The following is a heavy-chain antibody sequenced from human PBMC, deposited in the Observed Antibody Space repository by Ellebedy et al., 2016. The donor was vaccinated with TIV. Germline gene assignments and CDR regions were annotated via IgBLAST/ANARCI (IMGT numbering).Heavy chain of an antibody. Sequence: MPSETLSLTCAVSGGSISSNSYNWGWIRQPPGKGLEWIGSAYYSGRTYYNPSLKSRVIISVDTSKSHFSLRLSSVTSSDTAVYYCARMLVRAAVDWYFDLWGRGTLVTVSS. CDR1: GGSISSNSYN. CDR3: ARMLVRAAVDWYFDL. D-gene: IGHD6-13*01. CDR2: AYYSGRT. J-gene: IGHJ2*01. V-gene: IGHV4-39*02.